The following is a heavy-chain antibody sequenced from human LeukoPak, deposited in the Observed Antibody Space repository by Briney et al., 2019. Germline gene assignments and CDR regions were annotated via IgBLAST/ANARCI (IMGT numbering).Heavy chain of an antibody. Sequence: SVKVSCKASGGTFSSYAISWVRQAPGQGLEWMGRIIPILGIANYAQKFQGRVTITADKSTSTAYMELNSLRSEDTAVYYCASAGSGSYYSYAFDIWGQGTMVTVSS. V-gene: IGHV1-69*04. CDR1: GGTFSSYA. CDR3: ASAGSGSYYSYAFDI. J-gene: IGHJ3*02. D-gene: IGHD3-10*01. CDR2: IIPILGIA.